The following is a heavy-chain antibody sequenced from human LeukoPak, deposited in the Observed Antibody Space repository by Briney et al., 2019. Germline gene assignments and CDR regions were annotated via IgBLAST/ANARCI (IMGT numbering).Heavy chain of an antibody. V-gene: IGHV4-34*01. CDR2: INHSGST. Sequence: SETLSLTCAVYGGSFSGYYWIWIRQPPGKGLEWIGDINHSGSTNYSPSLKSRVTISVDTSKNQFSLKLSSVTAADTAVYYCARGRGCSGGSCYSYYYYMDVWGKGTTVTVSS. J-gene: IGHJ6*03. CDR3: ARGRGCSGGSCYSYYYYMDV. D-gene: IGHD2-15*01. CDR1: GGSFSGYY.